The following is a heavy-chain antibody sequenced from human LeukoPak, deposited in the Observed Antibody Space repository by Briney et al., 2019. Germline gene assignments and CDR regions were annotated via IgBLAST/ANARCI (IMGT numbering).Heavy chain of an antibody. J-gene: IGHJ4*02. D-gene: IGHD2-2*02. CDR1: GFTFSSYS. Sequence: GRSLRLSCSASGFTFSSYSMHWVRQAPGKGLEWVAVISYDGNNKYDADSVKGRFTISRDNSKNTLYLQMNSLRAEDTAVYYCARLPGYCSSNSCYKMTIPFDYWGQGTLVTVYS. CDR3: ARLPGYCSSNSCYKMTIPFDY. CDR2: ISYDGNNK. V-gene: IGHV3-30-3*01.